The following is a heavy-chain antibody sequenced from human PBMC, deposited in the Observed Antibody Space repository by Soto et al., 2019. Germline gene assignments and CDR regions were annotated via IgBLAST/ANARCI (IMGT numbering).Heavy chain of an antibody. Sequence: SETLYLTCTVSGGSSSSSGYYWGWIRQPPGKGLEWIGSIYYSGSTYYNPFLKSRVTISVDTSKNQFSLKLSSVTAADTAVYYCAREADYDYIWGSPDAFDIWGQGTMVTVSS. CDR1: GGSSSSSGYY. J-gene: IGHJ3*02. V-gene: IGHV4-39*07. D-gene: IGHD3-16*01. CDR2: IYYSGST. CDR3: AREADYDYIWGSPDAFDI.